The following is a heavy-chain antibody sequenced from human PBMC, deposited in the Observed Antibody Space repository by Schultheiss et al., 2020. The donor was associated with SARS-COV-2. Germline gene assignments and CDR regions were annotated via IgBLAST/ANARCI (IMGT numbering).Heavy chain of an antibody. D-gene: IGHD6-19*01. V-gene: IGHV4-39*07. Sequence: SETLSLTCTVSGGSISSYYWGWIRQPPGKGLEWIGSIYYSGSTYYNPSLKSRVTISVDTSKNQFSLKLSSVTAADTAVYYCASTFGYSSGWYSYWGQGTLVTVSS. CDR1: GGSISSYY. J-gene: IGHJ4*02. CDR3: ASTFGYSSGWYSY. CDR2: IYYSGST.